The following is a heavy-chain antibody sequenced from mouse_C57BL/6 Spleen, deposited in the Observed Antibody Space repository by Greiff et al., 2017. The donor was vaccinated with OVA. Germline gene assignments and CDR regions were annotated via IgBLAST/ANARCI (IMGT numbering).Heavy chain of an antibody. J-gene: IGHJ2*01. CDR3: ARGVYYYGSSYGNY. V-gene: IGHV1-85*01. CDR1: GYTFTSYD. D-gene: IGHD1-1*01. Sequence: QVQLQQSGPELVKPGASVKLSCKASGYTFTSYDINWVKQRPGQGLEWIGWIYPRDGSTKYNEKFKGKATLTVDTSSSTAYMELHSLTSEDSAVYFCARGVYYYGSSYGNYWGQGTTRTVSS. CDR2: IYPRDGST.